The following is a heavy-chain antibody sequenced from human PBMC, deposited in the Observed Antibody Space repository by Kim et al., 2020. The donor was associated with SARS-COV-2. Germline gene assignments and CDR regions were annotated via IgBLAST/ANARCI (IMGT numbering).Heavy chain of an antibody. CDR3: AKDNEGYTCGHKH. Sequence: YAYAVKGRFTIARDNAQNSLYLQMNNLRPEDTALYYCAKDNEGYTCGHKHWGQGTLVTVSS. D-gene: IGHD5-18*01. V-gene: IGHV3-9*01. J-gene: IGHJ4*02.